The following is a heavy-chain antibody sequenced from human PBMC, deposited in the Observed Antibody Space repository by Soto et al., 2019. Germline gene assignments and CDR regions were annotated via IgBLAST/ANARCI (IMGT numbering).Heavy chain of an antibody. CDR2: ISYDGSNK. CDR1: GFTFSSYG. V-gene: IGHV3-30*18. Sequence: GGSLRLSCAASGFTFSSYGMRWVRQAPGKGLEWVAVISYDGSNKYYADSVKGRFTISRDNSKNTLYLQMNSLRAEDTAVYYCAKDSGSYYYYYGMEVWGQGTTVTVSS. D-gene: IGHD1-26*01. CDR3: AKDSGSYYYYYGMEV. J-gene: IGHJ6*02.